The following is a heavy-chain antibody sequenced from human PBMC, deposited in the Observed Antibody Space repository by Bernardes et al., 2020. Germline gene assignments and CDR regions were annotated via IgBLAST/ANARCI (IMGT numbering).Heavy chain of an antibody. J-gene: IGHJ4*02. Sequence: GGSLRLSCAASGFTFSSSWMHWVRQAPGKGLVWVSRINSDGSSTSYADSVKGRFTISRDNAKNTLYLQMNSLRAEDTAVYYCARVQTLEYSSSSTFGYWGQGTLVTGSS. D-gene: IGHD6-6*01. CDR3: ARVQTLEYSSSSTFGY. V-gene: IGHV3-74*01. CDR2: INSDGSST. CDR1: GFTFSSSW.